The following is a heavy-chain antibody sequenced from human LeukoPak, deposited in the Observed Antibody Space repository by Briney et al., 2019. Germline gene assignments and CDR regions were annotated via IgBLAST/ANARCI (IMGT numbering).Heavy chain of an antibody. Sequence: TGGSLRLFCAASGFTFSSYVINWVRQAPGKGLGWVSGITGSGDKTYYADSVKGRFTISRDNSKNTLYLQMNSLRAEDTAVYYCARRRLGELSFDYWGQGTLVTVSS. V-gene: IGHV3-23*01. CDR2: ITGSGDKT. J-gene: IGHJ4*01. D-gene: IGHD3-16*02. CDR1: GFTFSSYV. CDR3: ARRRLGELSFDY.